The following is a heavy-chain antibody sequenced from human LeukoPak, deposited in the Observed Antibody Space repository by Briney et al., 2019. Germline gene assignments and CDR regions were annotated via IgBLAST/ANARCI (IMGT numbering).Heavy chain of an antibody. V-gene: IGHV4-34*01. CDR2: INHIGST. CDR3: ARSPAGTTSHRGIFDY. J-gene: IGHJ4*02. Sequence: GSLRLSCAASGFTFSSYSMNWIRQSPGKGLEWIGEINHIGSTNYNPSLKSRVTISVDRSKNQFSLKLRSVTAADSTDYYCARSPAGTTSHRGIFDYWGQGILVTVPS. CDR1: GFTFSSYS. D-gene: IGHD3-10*01.